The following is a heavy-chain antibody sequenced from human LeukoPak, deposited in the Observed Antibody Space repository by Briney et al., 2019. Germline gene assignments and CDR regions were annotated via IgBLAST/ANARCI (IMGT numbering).Heavy chain of an antibody. CDR1: GFTFSSYA. D-gene: IGHD2-2*03. Sequence: PGRSLRLSCAASGFTFSSYAMTWVRQVPGKGLEWVSSISWRGDNIYYADSVKGRFTISRDNSKNTLHVQMNSLRVEDTAVYYCAPSRGLDMIFNDWGQGTLVTV. CDR3: APSRGLDMIFND. J-gene: IGHJ4*02. CDR2: ISWRGDNI. V-gene: IGHV3-23*01.